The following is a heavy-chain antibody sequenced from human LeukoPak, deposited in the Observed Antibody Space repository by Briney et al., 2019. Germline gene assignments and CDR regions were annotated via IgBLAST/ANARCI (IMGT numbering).Heavy chain of an antibody. D-gene: IGHD3-22*01. V-gene: IGHV4-39*07. CDR1: GGSFSSSSYY. CDR3: ARGRDSRGYQFKGFDY. CDR2: IYYSGST. Sequence: SETLSLTCTVSGGSFSSSSYYWGWIRQPPGKGLEWIGIIYYSGSTYYNPSLKSRVTISLDTSKNQFSLRLSSVTAADTAVYYCARGRDSRGYQFKGFDYWGRGTLVTVSS. J-gene: IGHJ4*02.